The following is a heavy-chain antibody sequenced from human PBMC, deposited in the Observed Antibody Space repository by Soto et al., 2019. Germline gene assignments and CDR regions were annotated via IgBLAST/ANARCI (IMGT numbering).Heavy chain of an antibody. Sequence: PSETLSLTCTVSGDSISSWGDYWGWIRQPPGQGLEWIGSISYSGITYHNPSLKSRVTISVDTSKNQFSLEVRSVTAADTAVYYCARVGGWLQTFDYWGQGTLVTVSS. CDR3: ARVGGWLQTFDY. V-gene: IGHV4-39*01. CDR1: GDSISSWGDY. D-gene: IGHD5-12*01. CDR2: ISYSGIT. J-gene: IGHJ4*02.